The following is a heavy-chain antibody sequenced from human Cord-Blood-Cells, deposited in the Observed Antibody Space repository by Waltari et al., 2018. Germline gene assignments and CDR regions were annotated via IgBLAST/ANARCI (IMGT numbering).Heavy chain of an antibody. CDR3: ARVSHGIVGATRDAFDI. CDR1: GSTFPSYY. CDR2: INPSGGST. D-gene: IGHD1-26*01. J-gene: IGHJ3*02. Sequence: QVQLVQSGAEVKKPGASVKVSCKASGSTFPSYYMQWVRQAPGKGLEWMGIINPSGGSTSYAQKFQGRVTMTRDTSTSTVYMELSSLRSEDTAVYYCARVSHGIVGATRDAFDIWGQGTMVTVSS. V-gene: IGHV1-46*01.